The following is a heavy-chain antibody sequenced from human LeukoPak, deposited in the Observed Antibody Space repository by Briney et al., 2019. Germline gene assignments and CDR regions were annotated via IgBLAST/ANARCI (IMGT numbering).Heavy chain of an antibody. D-gene: IGHD7-27*01. V-gene: IGHV1-2*02. CDR1: GHSFIIYY. CDR2: IYPSSGGT. CDR3: ARQSDLGQFDL. Sequence: ASVKVSCKASGHSFIIYYIHWVRQAPGQGLEWMGWIYPSSGGTKYARKFQGRVTMTRDTSISTAYMELSGLTSDDTAVYYCARQSDLGQFDLWGSGTLVTVSS. J-gene: IGHJ2*01.